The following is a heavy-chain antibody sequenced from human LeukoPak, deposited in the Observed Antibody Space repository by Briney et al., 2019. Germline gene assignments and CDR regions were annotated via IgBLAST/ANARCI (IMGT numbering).Heavy chain of an antibody. V-gene: IGHV4-61*02. CDR3: ARGSWDEGDFDY. CDR2: IYTSGST. D-gene: IGHD3-10*01. CDR1: GGSISSGSYY. J-gene: IGHJ4*02. Sequence: SQTLSLTCTVSGGSISSGSYYWSWIRQPAGKGLEWIGRIYTSGSTNYNPSLKSRVTISVDTSKNQFSLKLSSVTAADTAVYYCARGSWDEGDFDYWGQGTLVTVSS.